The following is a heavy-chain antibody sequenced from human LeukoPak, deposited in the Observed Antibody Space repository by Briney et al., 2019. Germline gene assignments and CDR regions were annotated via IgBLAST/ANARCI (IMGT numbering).Heavy chain of an antibody. Sequence: GGSLRLSCAASGFIFKNYEMNWVRQAPGGGLEWVSSVSSSATTIYYTDSVKGRFTISRDNAKNSLFLQMNSLRAEDTAVYYCAKNAPRSSGWTNFDYWGQGTLVTVSS. D-gene: IGHD6-19*01. J-gene: IGHJ4*02. CDR1: GFIFKNYE. CDR2: VSSSATTI. V-gene: IGHV3-48*03. CDR3: AKNAPRSSGWTNFDY.